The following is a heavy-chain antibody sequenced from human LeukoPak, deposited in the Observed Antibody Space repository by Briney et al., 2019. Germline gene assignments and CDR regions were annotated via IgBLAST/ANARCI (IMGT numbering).Heavy chain of an antibody. Sequence: ASVKVSCKASGYNFINYGISRVRQAPGQGLDWMGWISTYNGNSIYAQKFQGRVTMTTDTSTSTGYMDLRSLTSDDTAVYYCARVARTAVGIRYYFDEWGQGTLVSVSS. V-gene: IGHV1-18*01. J-gene: IGHJ4*02. D-gene: IGHD1-14*01. CDR2: ISTYNGNS. CDR1: GYNFINYG. CDR3: ARVARTAVGIRYYFDE.